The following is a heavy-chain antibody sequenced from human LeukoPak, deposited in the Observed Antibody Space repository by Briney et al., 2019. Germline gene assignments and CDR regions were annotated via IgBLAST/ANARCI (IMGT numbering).Heavy chain of an antibody. CDR1: GGSFSGYY. D-gene: IGHD3-10*01. V-gene: IGHV4-34*01. J-gene: IGHJ4*02. CDR2: INHSGST. Sequence: PSETLSLTCAVYGGSFSGYYWSWIRQPPGKGLEWIGEINHSGSTNYNPSLKSRVTISVDTSKNQFSLKLSSVTAADTAVYYCAIRGGYYGSGSSGRSFDYWGQGTLVTVSS. CDR3: AIRGGYYGSGSSGRSFDY.